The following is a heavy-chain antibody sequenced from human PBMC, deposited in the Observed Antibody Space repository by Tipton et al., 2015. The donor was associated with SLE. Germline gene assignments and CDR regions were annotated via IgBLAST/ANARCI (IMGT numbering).Heavy chain of an antibody. CDR1: GGSFSGYY. D-gene: IGHD4-17*01. Sequence: TLSLTCAVYGGSFSGYYWGWIRQPPGKGLEWIGSIYYSGSTNYNPSLKSRVTISVDTSKNQFSLKLSSVTAADTAVYYCAAFDDYGDGLHFDLWGRGTLVTVSS. V-gene: IGHV4-34*01. CDR2: IYYSGST. J-gene: IGHJ2*01. CDR3: AAFDDYGDGLHFDL.